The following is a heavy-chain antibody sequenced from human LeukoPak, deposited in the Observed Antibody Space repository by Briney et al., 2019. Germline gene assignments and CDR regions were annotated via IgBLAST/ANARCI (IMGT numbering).Heavy chain of an antibody. J-gene: IGHJ6*02. D-gene: IGHD3-3*01. CDR3: ARATYDFWSGHHYGMDV. CDR2: IYYSGST. CDR1: GGSISSSSYY. Sequence: SETLSLTCTVSGGSISSSSYYWGWIRQPPGKGLEWIGGIYYSGSTYYNPSLKSRVTISVDTSKNQFSLKLSSVTAADTAVYYCARATYDFWSGHHYGMDVWGQGTTVTVSS. V-gene: IGHV4-39*01.